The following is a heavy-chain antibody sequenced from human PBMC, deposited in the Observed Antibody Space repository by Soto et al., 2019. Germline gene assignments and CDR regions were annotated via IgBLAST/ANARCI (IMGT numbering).Heavy chain of an antibody. D-gene: IGHD3-22*01. CDR3: ARARNIENYYDSSGYGYNWFDP. CDR2: IIPIFGTA. CDR1: GGTFSSYA. J-gene: IGHJ5*02. V-gene: IGHV1-69*13. Sequence: SVKVSCKASGGTFSSYAISWVRQAPGQGLEWMGGIIPIFGTANYAQKFQGRVTITADESTSTAYMELSSLRSEDTAVYYCARARNIENYYDSSGYGYNWFDPWGQGTLVTVSS.